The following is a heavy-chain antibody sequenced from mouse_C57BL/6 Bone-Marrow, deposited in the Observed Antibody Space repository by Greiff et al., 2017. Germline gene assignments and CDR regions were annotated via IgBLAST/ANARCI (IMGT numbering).Heavy chain of an antibody. CDR3: ARSKYYGSSPY. Sequence: QVQLKQSGAELARPGASVKLSCKASGYTFTSYGISWVKQRTGQGLEWIGEIYPRSGNTYYNEKFKGKATLTADKSSSTAYMELRSLTSEDSAVYFCARSKYYGSSPYWGQGTLVTVSA. CDR1: GYTFTSYG. V-gene: IGHV1-81*01. J-gene: IGHJ3*01. D-gene: IGHD1-1*01. CDR2: IYPRSGNT.